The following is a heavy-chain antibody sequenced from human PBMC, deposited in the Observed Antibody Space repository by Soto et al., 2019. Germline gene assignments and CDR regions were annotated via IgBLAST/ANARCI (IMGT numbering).Heavy chain of an antibody. J-gene: IGHJ6*02. V-gene: IGHV3-15*01. CDR3: TTAGSSSGGPHGMAI. CDR1: GFTFNYAW. CDR2: IKSNTDGGTT. D-gene: IGHD2-2*01. Sequence: EVQLVESGGGLVEPGGSLRLSCAASGFTFNYAWMNWVRQAPGKGLEWIGRIKSNTDGGTTDYAAPVKGRFTISRDDSKNTLYLQMDSLKREDTAVYHCTTAGSSSGGPHGMAIWGQGTTVTVSS.